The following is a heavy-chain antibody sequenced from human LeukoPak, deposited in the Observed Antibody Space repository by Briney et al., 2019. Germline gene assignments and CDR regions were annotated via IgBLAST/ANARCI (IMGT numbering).Heavy chain of an antibody. J-gene: IGHJ6*02. Sequence: GGSLRLSCAASGFTFSSYWMNWARQAPGKGLEWVASINHNGNVNYYVDSVKGRFTISRDNAKNSLYLQMNSLRAEDTALYHCARGFDIVATIIPYGMDVWGQGTTVTVSS. CDR2: INHNGNVN. V-gene: IGHV3-7*03. CDR3: ARGFDIVATIIPYGMDV. CDR1: GFTFSSYW. D-gene: IGHD5-12*01.